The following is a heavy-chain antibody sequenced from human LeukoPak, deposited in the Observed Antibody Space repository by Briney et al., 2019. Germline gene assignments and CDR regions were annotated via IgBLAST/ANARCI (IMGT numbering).Heavy chain of an antibody. CDR3: ARDQYDTWSRRGNFDS. D-gene: IGHD3-3*01. Sequence: GGSLRLSCVASGFTFGRYWMSWVRQAPGKGLEWVANIKLDGSEKNYVDSVKGRFTISRDNTKNSLYLQMDSLRVEDTAVFYCARDQYDTWSRRGNFDSWGQGTLVIVSS. V-gene: IGHV3-7*03. CDR1: GFTFGRYW. J-gene: IGHJ4*02. CDR2: IKLDGSEK.